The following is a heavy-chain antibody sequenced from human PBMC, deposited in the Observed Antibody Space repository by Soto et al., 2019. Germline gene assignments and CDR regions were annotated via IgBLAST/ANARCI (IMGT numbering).Heavy chain of an antibody. CDR2: MYWKDGNT. CDR1: GFTIDNYV. Sequence: WGSLRLSCAASGFTIDNYVMSWVRQVPGKGLEWVSGMYWKDGNTHYADSVKGRFTISRDNAKNSLFLQLNSLRAEDTALYYCVRSGDYRSGSYWYFFDYWGQGALVTVSS. CDR3: VRSGDYRSGSYWYFFDY. J-gene: IGHJ4*02. V-gene: IGHV3-20*04. D-gene: IGHD3-10*01.